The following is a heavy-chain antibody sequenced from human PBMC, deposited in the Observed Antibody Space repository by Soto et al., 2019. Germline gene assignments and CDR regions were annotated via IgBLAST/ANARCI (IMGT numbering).Heavy chain of an antibody. CDR2: INGDGSST. V-gene: IGHV3-74*01. CDR3: TRGPRASSTGTGAH. CDR1: GFTFTTYW. D-gene: IGHD1-1*01. Sequence: GGSLRLSCAASGFTFTTYWMHWVRQVPGKGLVWVSRINGDGSSTTYADSVKGRFTISRGNAKNTLYLQMNRLRAEDTAVYYCTRGPRASSTGTGAHWGQGTLVTVSS. J-gene: IGHJ4*02.